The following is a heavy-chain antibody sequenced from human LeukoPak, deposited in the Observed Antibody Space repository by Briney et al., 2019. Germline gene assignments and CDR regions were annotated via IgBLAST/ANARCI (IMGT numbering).Heavy chain of an antibody. Sequence: NTGTGNTRYSQKFQGRVTITRDTSAKTVYMELSSLTSEDTAVYYCAKEVTLIVVARSYFDYWGQGTLVTVSS. CDR3: AKEVTLIVVARSYFDY. V-gene: IGHV1-3*04. D-gene: IGHD3-22*01. J-gene: IGHJ4*02. CDR2: NTGTGNT.